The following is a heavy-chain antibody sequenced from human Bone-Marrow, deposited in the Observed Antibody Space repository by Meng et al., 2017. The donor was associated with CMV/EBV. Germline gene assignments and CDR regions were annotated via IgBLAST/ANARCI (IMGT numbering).Heavy chain of an antibody. CDR2: ISYSGDT. Sequence: SETLSLTCAVYGGFFSGDYWSWVRQPPGKGLEWIGEISYSGDTKYNPSLQSRATISSDTTNNRFSLRPNSVTAADTGVYFCARSPGFWSLDSWGRGTLVTVSS. J-gene: IGHJ4*02. CDR3: ARSPGFWSLDS. D-gene: IGHD2-8*02. V-gene: IGHV4-34*01. CDR1: GGFFSGDY.